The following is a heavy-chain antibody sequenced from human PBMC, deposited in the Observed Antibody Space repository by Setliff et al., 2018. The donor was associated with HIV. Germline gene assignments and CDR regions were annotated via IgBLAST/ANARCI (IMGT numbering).Heavy chain of an antibody. CDR2: ISKSGTT. D-gene: IGHD1-20*01. J-gene: IGHJ4*02. Sequence: PSETLSLTCTVSGASISSGGYYWSWIRQVPGKGLESIGYISKSGTTYYSSSLKSRAIISRDTSKIQFSLQLTSVTATDTALYYCARISDLGMTLNQPYLDNWGQGTLVTVSS. CDR1: GASISSGGYY. V-gene: IGHV4-31*03. CDR3: ARISDLGMTLNQPYLDN.